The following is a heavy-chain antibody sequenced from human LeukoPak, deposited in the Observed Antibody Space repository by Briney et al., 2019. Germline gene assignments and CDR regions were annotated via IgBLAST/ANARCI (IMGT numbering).Heavy chain of an antibody. CDR1: GYSFTSHW. CDR2: IYPGDSDT. Sequence: GESLKISCKGSGYSFTSHWIGWVRQMPGKGLEWMGIIYPGDSDTRYSPSFQGQVTISADKSISTAYLQWSSLKASDTAMYYCARLAYCGGDCYSFGYWGQGTLVTVSS. D-gene: IGHD2-21*02. V-gene: IGHV5-51*01. CDR3: ARLAYCGGDCYSFGY. J-gene: IGHJ4*02.